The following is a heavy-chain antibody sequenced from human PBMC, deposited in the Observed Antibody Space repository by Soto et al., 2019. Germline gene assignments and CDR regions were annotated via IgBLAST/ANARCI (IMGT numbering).Heavy chain of an antibody. CDR2: IWYDGSNK. J-gene: IGHJ4*02. D-gene: IGHD6-13*01. CDR3: AREDRSLPFAY. V-gene: IGHV3-33*01. CDR1: GFTFSSYG. Sequence: GGSLRLSCAASGFTFSSYGMHWVRQAPGKGLEWVAVIWYDGSNKYYADSVKGRFTISRDNSKNTLYLQMNSLRAEDTAVYYCAREDRSLPFAYWGQGTLVTGSS.